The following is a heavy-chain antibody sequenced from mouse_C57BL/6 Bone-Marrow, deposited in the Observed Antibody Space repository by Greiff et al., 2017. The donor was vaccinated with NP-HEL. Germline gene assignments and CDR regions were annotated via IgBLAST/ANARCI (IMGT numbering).Heavy chain of an antibody. CDR1: GFSFNTYA. V-gene: IGHV10-1*01. D-gene: IGHD1-1*01. Sequence: DVHLVESGGGLVQPKGSLKLSCAASGFSFNTYAMNWVRQAPGKGLEWVARIRSKSNNYATYYADSVKDRFTISRDDSESMLYLQMNNLKTEDTAMYYCVRQNYYGSSGWYFDVWGTRTTVTVSS. CDR3: VRQNYYGSSGWYFDV. CDR2: IRSKSNNYAT. J-gene: IGHJ1*03.